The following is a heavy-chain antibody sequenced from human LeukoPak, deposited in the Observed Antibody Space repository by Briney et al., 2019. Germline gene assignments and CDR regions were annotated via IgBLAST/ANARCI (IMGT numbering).Heavy chain of an antibody. CDR2: IIPILGTA. J-gene: IGHJ5*02. D-gene: IGHD2-15*01. V-gene: IGHV1-69*08. CDR1: GGTFSSYT. CDR3: ARDESHRYCSGGSCYWFDP. Sequence: ASVKVSCKASGGTFSSYTISWVRQAPGQGLEWMGRIIPILGTANYAQKFQGRVTITADKSTSTAYMELSSLRSEDTAVYYCARDESHRYCSGGSCYWFDPWGQGTLVTVSS.